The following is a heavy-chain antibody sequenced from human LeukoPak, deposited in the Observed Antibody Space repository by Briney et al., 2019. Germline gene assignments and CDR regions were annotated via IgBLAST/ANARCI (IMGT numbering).Heavy chain of an antibody. V-gene: IGHV3-66*01. Sequence: GGSLRLSCAASGFTVSSNYMSWVRQAPGKGLEWVSVIYSCGSTYYADSVKGRFTISRDDSESTLYLQMNSLKTEDTAVYYCTTILGYWGQGTLVTVSP. J-gene: IGHJ4*02. CDR3: TTILGY. CDR1: GFTVSSNY. D-gene: IGHD5-24*01. CDR2: IYSCGST.